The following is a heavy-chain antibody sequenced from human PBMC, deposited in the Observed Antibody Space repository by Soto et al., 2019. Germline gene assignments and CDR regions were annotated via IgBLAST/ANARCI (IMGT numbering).Heavy chain of an antibody. J-gene: IGHJ4*02. Sequence: SETLSLTCAVSGDSISSGGFSWSWIRQPPGKGLEWIGYIYHSGTSFYNPSLKSRVTISVDGSKNQFSLKVKSVTAADTAVYYCARGRLVPAVNFDYWGLGTLVPVSS. CDR1: GDSISSGGFS. V-gene: IGHV4-30-2*01. CDR2: IYHSGTS. D-gene: IGHD2-2*01. CDR3: ARGRLVPAVNFDY.